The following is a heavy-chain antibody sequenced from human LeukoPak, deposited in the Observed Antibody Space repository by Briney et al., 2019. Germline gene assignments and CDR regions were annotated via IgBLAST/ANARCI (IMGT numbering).Heavy chain of an antibody. D-gene: IGHD6-13*01. CDR1: GGTFSSYA. CDR3: ARSPPPRYSSISDY. Sequence: SVKVSCKASGGTFSSYAISWVRQAPGQGLEWMGRIIPILGIANYAQKFQGRVTITADKSTSAAYIELSSLRSEETAVYYCARSPPPRYSSISDYWGQGTLVTVSS. V-gene: IGHV1-69*04. J-gene: IGHJ4*02. CDR2: IIPILGIA.